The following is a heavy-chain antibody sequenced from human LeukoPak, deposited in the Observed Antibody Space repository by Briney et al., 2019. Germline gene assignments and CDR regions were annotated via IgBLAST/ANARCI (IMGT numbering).Heavy chain of an antibody. D-gene: IGHD6-19*01. J-gene: IGHJ4*02. CDR3: ARIVQWPKGFDH. V-gene: IGHV3-23*01. CDR1: GFTFSTYA. CDR2: ISIGGNT. Sequence: GGSXRLSCAASGFTFSTYAMTWVRQXPGKGLHYVSAISIGGNTFYADSVKGRFTISRDNSKNTLYLQMSSLRVEDTAAYYCARIVQWPKGFDHWGQGTLVTVSS.